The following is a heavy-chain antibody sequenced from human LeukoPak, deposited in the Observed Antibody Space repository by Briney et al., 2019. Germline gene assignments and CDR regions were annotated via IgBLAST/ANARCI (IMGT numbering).Heavy chain of an antibody. CDR3: AKDLRGYYYDSSGV. CDR1: GFTFSSYA. V-gene: IGHV3-23*01. D-gene: IGHD3-22*01. Sequence: GGSLRLSCAASGFTFSSYAMSWVRLAPGKGLEWVSAISGSGGSTYYADSVKGRFTISRDNSKNTLYLQMNSLRAEDAAVYYCAKDLRGYYYDSSGVWGQGTLVTVSS. J-gene: IGHJ4*02. CDR2: ISGSGGST.